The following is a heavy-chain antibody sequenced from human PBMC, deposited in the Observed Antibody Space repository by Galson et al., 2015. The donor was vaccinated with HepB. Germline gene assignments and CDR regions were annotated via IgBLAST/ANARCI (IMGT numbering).Heavy chain of an antibody. Sequence: SLRLSCAASGFTFSTYSMTWVRQAPGKGLEWVSSIFSDSSHISYADSVKGRFTISRDNAKNSLFLEMSSLRAEDTAVYHCARDGTTSYYFDYWGQGALVTVSS. CDR2: IFSDSSHI. D-gene: IGHD1-7*01. V-gene: IGHV3-21*01. CDR1: GFTFSTYS. CDR3: ARDGTTSYYFDY. J-gene: IGHJ4*02.